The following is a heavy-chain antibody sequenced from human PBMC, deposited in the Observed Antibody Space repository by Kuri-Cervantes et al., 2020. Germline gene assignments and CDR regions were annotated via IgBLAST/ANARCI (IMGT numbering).Heavy chain of an antibody. CDR3: ARGADYDFWSGYPNYFDY. Sequence: GGSLRLSCAASGFTFSNYAMNWVRLAPGKGLEWVSVITAGGGKAFYADSVKGRFTISRDSAKNSLYLQMNSLRAEDTAVYYCARGADYDFWSGYPNYFDYWGQGTLVTVS. V-gene: IGHV3-48*03. CDR1: GFTFSNYA. J-gene: IGHJ4*02. CDR2: ITAGGGKA. D-gene: IGHD3-3*01.